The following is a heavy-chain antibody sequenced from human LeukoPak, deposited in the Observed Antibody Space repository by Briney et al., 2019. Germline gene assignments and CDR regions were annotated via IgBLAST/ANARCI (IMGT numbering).Heavy chain of an antibody. V-gene: IGHV3-7*03. CDR3: ARDQYDTWSRRGNFDS. D-gene: IGHD3-3*01. CDR2: INKDGSEQ. J-gene: IGHJ4*02. CDR1: GITFSNYW. Sequence: GGSLRLSCAASGITFSNYWMSWVRQAPETGLEWVANINKDGSEQYYVGSVRGRFTISRDNTKNSLYLQMNSLRAKDTAVFYCARDQYDTWSRRGNFDSWGQGTLVIVSS.